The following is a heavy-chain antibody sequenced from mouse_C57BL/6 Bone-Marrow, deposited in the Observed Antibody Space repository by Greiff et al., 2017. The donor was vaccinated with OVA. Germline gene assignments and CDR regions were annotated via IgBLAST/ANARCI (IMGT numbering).Heavy chain of an antibody. CDR1: GFTFSSYG. V-gene: IGHV5-6*01. CDR2: ISSGGSYT. CDR3: ARPGGSWFAY. Sequence: EVKLVESGGDLVKPGGSLKLSCAASGFTFSSYGMSWVRQTPDKRLEWVATISSGGSYTYYPDSVKGRFTITRDNAKNTHYLHMSGLTSEYTAMYFCARPGGSWFAYWGQGTLVTVSA. J-gene: IGHJ3*01. D-gene: IGHD1-1*02.